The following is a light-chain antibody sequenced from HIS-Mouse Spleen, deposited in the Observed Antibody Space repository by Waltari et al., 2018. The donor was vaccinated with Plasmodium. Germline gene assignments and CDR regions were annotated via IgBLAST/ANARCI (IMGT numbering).Light chain of an antibody. CDR1: ALPKQY. J-gene: IGLJ3*02. CDR2: EDS. V-gene: IGLV3-10*01. Sequence: SYELTQPPSVSLSPGQTARLTCSGDALPKQYAYWYQQKSGQAPVLVIYEDSKRPSGIPERFSGSSSGTMATLTISGAQVEDEADYYCYSTDSSGNHRVFGGGTKLTVL. CDR3: YSTDSSGNHRV.